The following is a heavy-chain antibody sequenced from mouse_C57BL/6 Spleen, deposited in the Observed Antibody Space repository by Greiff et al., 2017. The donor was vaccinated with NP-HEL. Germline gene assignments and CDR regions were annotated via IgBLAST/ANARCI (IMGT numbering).Heavy chain of an antibody. D-gene: IGHD1-1*01. CDR1: GYTFTSYW. J-gene: IGHJ2*01. CDR3: ARGRDYYGSSLDY. Sequence: QVQLQQPGAELVKPGASVKLSCKASGYTFTSYWMQWVKQRPGQGLEWIGEIDPSDSYTNYNQKFKGKATLTVDTSSSTAYMQLSSLTSEDSAVYYCARGRDYYGSSLDYWGQGTTLTVSS. CDR2: IDPSDSYT. V-gene: IGHV1-50*01.